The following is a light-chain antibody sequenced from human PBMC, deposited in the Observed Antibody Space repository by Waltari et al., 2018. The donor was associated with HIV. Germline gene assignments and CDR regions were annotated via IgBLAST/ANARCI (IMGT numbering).Light chain of an antibody. Sequence: SYEVTQPPSVAVPPGQTATITCSGYELGAKYPCWYQHKPGQSPLLVVYQDHKRPSGIPERFSGASSGHTATLTISGSLPMDEADYYCQAWGSTTSGVVGRGTKRTVL. V-gene: IGLV3-1*01. CDR3: QAWGSTTSGV. CDR1: ELGAKY. J-gene: IGLJ2*01. CDR2: QDH.